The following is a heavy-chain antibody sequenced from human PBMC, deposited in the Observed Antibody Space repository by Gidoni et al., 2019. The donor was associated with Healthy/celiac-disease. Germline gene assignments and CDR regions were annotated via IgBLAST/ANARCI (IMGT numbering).Heavy chain of an antibody. D-gene: IGHD1-26*01. Sequence: QVQLVQSGAEVKKPGSSVKVSCKASGGTVSSYAISWVRQAPGQGLEWMGGIIPTFGTANYAQKFQGRVTITADESTSTAYMELSSLRSEDTAVYYCARDPKLRRENNYYYYYMDVWGKGTTVTVSS. CDR1: GGTVSSYA. J-gene: IGHJ6*03. CDR3: ARDPKLRRENNYYYYYMDV. V-gene: IGHV1-69*01. CDR2: IIPTFGTA.